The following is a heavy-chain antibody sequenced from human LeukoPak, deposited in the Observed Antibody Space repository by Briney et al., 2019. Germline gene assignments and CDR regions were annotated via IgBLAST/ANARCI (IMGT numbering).Heavy chain of an antibody. CDR1: GGYIRSYY. D-gene: IGHD6-13*01. J-gene: IGHJ3*02. CDR2: IFYSGST. V-gene: IGHV4-59*01. CDR3: AREEGYSRGAFDI. Sequence: PSETLSLTWTVSGGYIRSYYWSWIRQHPGEGLEWVGYIFYSGSTIYNPSLKSRVTMSVDTYKNQFSLKLISVTAADRAVYYCAREEGYSRGAFDIWGQGTMVTVSS.